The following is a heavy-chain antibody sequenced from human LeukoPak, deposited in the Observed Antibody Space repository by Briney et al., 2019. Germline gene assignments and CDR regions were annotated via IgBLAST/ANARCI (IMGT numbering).Heavy chain of an antibody. CDR3: AREGSGWRTDAFDI. V-gene: IGHV4-30-2*01. J-gene: IGHJ3*02. D-gene: IGHD6-19*01. CDR2: IYHSGST. Sequence: SETLSLTCAVSGVSISSGGYSWSWIRQPPGKGLEWIGYIYHSGSTYYNPSLKSRVTISVDTSKNQFSLKLSSVTAAGTAVYYCAREGSGWRTDAFDIWGQGTMVTVSS. CDR1: GVSISSGGYS.